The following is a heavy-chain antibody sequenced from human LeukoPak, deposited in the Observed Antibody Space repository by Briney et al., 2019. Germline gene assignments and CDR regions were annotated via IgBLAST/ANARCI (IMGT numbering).Heavy chain of an antibody. D-gene: IGHD4-17*01. CDR2: ISAYNGNT. V-gene: IGHV1-18*01. J-gene: IGHJ6*03. Sequence: ASVKVSCKASGYTFTSYGISWVRQAPGQGLEWVGWISAYNGNTNYAQKLQGRVTMTTDTSTSTAYMELRSLRSDDTAVYYCARVPGDYGWFGNYYYMDVWGKGTTVTVSS. CDR1: GYTFTSYG. CDR3: ARVPGDYGWFGNYYYMDV.